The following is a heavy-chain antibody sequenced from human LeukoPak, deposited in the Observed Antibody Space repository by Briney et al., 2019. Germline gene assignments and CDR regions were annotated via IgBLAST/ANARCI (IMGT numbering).Heavy chain of an antibody. D-gene: IGHD3-3*01. Sequence: ASVKVSCKASGYTFTSYDINWVRQATGQGLEWMGWMNPNSGNTGYAQKFQGRVTITRNTSISTAYMELSSLRSEDTAVYYCARGSGGMDYVWYYDFWSGHPDYAFDIWGQGTMVTVSS. CDR3: ARGSGGMDYVWYYDFWSGHPDYAFDI. V-gene: IGHV1-8*03. J-gene: IGHJ3*02. CDR1: GYTFTSYD. CDR2: MNPNSGNT.